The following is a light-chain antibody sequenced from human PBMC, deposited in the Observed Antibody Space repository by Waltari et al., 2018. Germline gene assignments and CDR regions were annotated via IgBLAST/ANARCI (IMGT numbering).Light chain of an antibody. J-gene: IGLJ3*02. CDR3: SSRNGRANEVV. CDR1: TLTTSY. V-gene: IGLV3-19*01. Sequence: SSELTQDPAVSVALGQTIRFTCQGDTLTTSYASWYQVKPGQAPVLVTYGKDKRPSGIPDRISGYSSGTTSTLTITGAQAEDEADYYCSSRNGRANEVVFAGGTKVTVL. CDR2: GKD.